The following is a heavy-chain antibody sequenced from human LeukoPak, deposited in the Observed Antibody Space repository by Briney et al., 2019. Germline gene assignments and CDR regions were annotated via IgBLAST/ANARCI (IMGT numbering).Heavy chain of an antibody. CDR1: GGSISSGGYY. Sequence: SQTLSLTCTVSGGSISSGGYYWSWIRQHPGKGLEWIGYIYYSGSTYYNPSLKSRVTISVDTSKNQFSLKLSSVTAADTAVYYCARGAMVATIFDHATYFDYWGQGTLVTVSS. V-gene: IGHV4-31*03. J-gene: IGHJ4*02. CDR3: ARGAMVATIFDHATYFDY. CDR2: IYYSGST. D-gene: IGHD5-12*01.